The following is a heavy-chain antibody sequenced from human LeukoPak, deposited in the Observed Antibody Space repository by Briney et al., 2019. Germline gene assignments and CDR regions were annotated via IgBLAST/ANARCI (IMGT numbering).Heavy chain of an antibody. Sequence: GGSLRLSCAASGFTFSSYWMSWVRQAPGKGLEWVANIKQDGSEKYYVDSVKGRFTISRDNAKNSLYLQMNSLRAEDTAVYYCAKDRDSSSWYFDYWGQGTLVTVSS. CDR1: GFTFSSYW. J-gene: IGHJ4*02. CDR2: IKQDGSEK. D-gene: IGHD6-13*01. V-gene: IGHV3-7*01. CDR3: AKDRDSSSWYFDY.